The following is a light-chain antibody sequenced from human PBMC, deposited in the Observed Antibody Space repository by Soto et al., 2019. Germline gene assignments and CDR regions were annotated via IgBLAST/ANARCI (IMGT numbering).Light chain of an antibody. J-gene: IGLJ1*01. CDR3: SSYTISSRV. V-gene: IGLV2-14*01. Sequence: QSALTQPASVSGSPGQSITISCTGSSSDVGAYNYVSWYQQHPGKAPKLMLYDVSNRPSGVSNRFSGSKSGNTASLTISGLQAEDEADYYCSSYTISSRVFGTGTKVTVL. CDR1: SSDVGAYNY. CDR2: DVS.